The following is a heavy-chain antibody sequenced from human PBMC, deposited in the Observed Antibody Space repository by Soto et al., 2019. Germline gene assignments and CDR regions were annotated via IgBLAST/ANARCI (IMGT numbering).Heavy chain of an antibody. CDR3: AKVSPEINWNDFDY. CDR1: GFTFNTYA. J-gene: IGHJ4*02. Sequence: PGGSLRLSCEASGFTFNTYAMSWVRQAPGKGLEWVSIISGSGDTTFYADSVKGRFTISRDNSKNTLYLQMNSLRAEDTALYHGAKVSPEINWNDFDYWGQGTPVTVS. CDR2: ISGSGDTT. D-gene: IGHD1-1*01. V-gene: IGHV3-23*01.